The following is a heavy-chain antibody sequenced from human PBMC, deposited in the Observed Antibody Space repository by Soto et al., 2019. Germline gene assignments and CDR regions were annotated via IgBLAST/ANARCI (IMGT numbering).Heavy chain of an antibody. CDR3: ARILGHSTTWYLNAMDV. CDR1: GGSFSSYA. V-gene: IGHV1-69*01. Sequence: QVQLLQSGAEVKKPGSSVKVSCKASGGSFSSYAISWVRQTPGQGLEWMGGIIPIFDTTNYAQKFQGRVTITADESTSTAYMELSSLRSEDTAVYYCARILGHSTTWYLNAMDVWGQGTTVTVSS. D-gene: IGHD6-13*01. J-gene: IGHJ6*02. CDR2: IIPIFDTT.